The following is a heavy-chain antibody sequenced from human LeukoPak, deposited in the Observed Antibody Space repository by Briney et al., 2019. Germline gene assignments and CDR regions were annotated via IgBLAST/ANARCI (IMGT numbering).Heavy chain of an antibody. Sequence: PGGSLRLSCAASGFTFSSYGMHWVRQAPGKGLEWVAVIWYDGSNKYYADSVKGRFTISRDNSKNTLYLQMNSLRAEDTAVYYCARARYGDYVIDYWGQGTLVTVSS. CDR2: IWYDGSNK. V-gene: IGHV3-33*01. D-gene: IGHD4-17*01. CDR1: GFTFSSYG. J-gene: IGHJ4*02. CDR3: ARARYGDYVIDY.